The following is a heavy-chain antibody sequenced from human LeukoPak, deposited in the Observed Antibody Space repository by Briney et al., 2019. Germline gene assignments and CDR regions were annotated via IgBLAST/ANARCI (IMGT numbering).Heavy chain of an antibody. J-gene: IGHJ5*02. CDR3: AKSTSGSPINWFDP. Sequence: SETLSLTCTVSGGSISSYYWSWIRQPPGKGLEWIGYIYYSGNTNYNPSLKSRVTISVDTSKNQFSLKLSSVTAADTAVYYCAKSTSGSPINWFDPWGQGTLVTVSS. CDR1: GGSISSYY. D-gene: IGHD1-26*01. V-gene: IGHV4-59*01. CDR2: IYYSGNT.